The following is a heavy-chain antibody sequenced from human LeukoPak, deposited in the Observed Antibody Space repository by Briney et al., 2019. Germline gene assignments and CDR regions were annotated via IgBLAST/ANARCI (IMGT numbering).Heavy chain of an antibody. J-gene: IGHJ4*02. V-gene: IGHV3-23*01. CDR2: ISGSGGST. CDR3: AKGTVVGSHFDY. D-gene: IGHD2-15*01. CDR1: GFTFRNYA. Sequence: GGSLRLSCAASGFTFRNYAMSWVRQAPGKGLEWVSAISGSGGSTFYAESVKGRFTISRDNSKNTLYVQMNSLRAEDTAVYYCAKGTVVGSHFDYWGQGTLVTVSS.